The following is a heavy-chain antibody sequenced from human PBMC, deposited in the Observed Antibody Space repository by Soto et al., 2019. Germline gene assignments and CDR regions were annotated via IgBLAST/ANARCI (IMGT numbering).Heavy chain of an antibody. D-gene: IGHD1-26*01. J-gene: IGHJ4*02. CDR2: ISYDGSNK. Sequence: GGSLRLSCAASGFTFSSYAMHWVRQAPGKGLEWVAVISYDGSNKYYADSVKGRFTISRDNSKNTLYLQMNSLRAEDTAVYYCAKVLSIMGAPKDPDYWGQGTLVTVSS. V-gene: IGHV3-30-3*01. CDR3: AKVLSIMGAPKDPDY. CDR1: GFTFSSYA.